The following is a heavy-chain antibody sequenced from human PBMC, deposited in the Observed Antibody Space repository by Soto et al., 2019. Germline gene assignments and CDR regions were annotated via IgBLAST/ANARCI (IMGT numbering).Heavy chain of an antibody. CDR2: ISGSGGST. V-gene: IGHV3-23*01. CDR1: GFTFSNYA. Sequence: EVQMLESGGGLVQPGGSLRLSCAASGFTFSNYAMSWVRQAPGKGLEWVSGISGSGGSTYYADSVKGRFTISRDNSKTTLYLQMNSLRADDTAIYYCAKDGGGIAVAGDYFDYWGQGTLVTVSS. CDR3: AKDGGGIAVAGDYFDY. D-gene: IGHD6-19*01. J-gene: IGHJ4*02.